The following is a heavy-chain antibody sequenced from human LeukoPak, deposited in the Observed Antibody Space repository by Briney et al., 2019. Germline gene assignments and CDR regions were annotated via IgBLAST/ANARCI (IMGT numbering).Heavy chain of an antibody. V-gene: IGHV3-30-3*01. CDR1: GFTFSSYA. J-gene: IGHJ4*02. D-gene: IGHD5-12*01. CDR2: ISFDGSNT. Sequence: GGSLRLSCAASGFTFSSYAMHWVHQAQGKGLEWVALISFDGSNTYYANSVKDRFTISRDNSKNTLYLQINSLRADDTAVYYCARGRLAHYFDYWGQGTLVTVSS. CDR3: ARGRLAHYFDY.